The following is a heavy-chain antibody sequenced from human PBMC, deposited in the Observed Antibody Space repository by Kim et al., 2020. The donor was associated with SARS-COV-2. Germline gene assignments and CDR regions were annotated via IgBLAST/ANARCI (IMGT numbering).Heavy chain of an antibody. Sequence: GGSLRLSCAASGFTVSSNYMSWVRQAPGKGLEWVSVIYSGGSTYYADSVKGRFTISRDNSKNTLYLQMNSLRAEDTAVYYCAREGVSSSSFGIRYYYYYMDVWGKGTTVTVSS. J-gene: IGHJ6*03. CDR2: IYSGGST. D-gene: IGHD6-6*01. CDR3: AREGVSSSSFGIRYYYYYMDV. V-gene: IGHV3-66*01. CDR1: GFTVSSNY.